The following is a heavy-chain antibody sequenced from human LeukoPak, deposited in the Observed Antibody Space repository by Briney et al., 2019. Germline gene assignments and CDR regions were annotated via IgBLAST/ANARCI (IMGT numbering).Heavy chain of an antibody. CDR1: GGSISSSSYY. CDR2: IYYSGST. CDR3: AREWGRYSSWFDY. J-gene: IGHJ4*02. D-gene: IGHD6-13*01. Sequence: SETLSLTCTVSGGSISSSSYYWGWIRQPPGKGLEWIGSIYYSGSTYYNPSLKSRVTISVDTSKNQFSLKLSSVTAADTAVYYCAREWGRYSSWFDYWGQGTLVTVSS. V-gene: IGHV4-39*07.